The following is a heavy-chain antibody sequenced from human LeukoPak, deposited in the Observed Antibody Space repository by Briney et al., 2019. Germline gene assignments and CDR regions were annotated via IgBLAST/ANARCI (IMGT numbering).Heavy chain of an antibody. Sequence: SETLSLTCTVSGGSISSYYWSWIPQHAGKGLEWLARIYSSGSTNYNPSLESRVTMSVDTSKNQFSLILSSVTAADTAFYYCARGRGESGTSYWTHFDYWGQGTLVTVSS. CDR2: IYSSGST. CDR1: GGSISSYY. J-gene: IGHJ4*02. D-gene: IGHD1-26*01. CDR3: ARGRGESGTSYWTHFDY. V-gene: IGHV4-4*07.